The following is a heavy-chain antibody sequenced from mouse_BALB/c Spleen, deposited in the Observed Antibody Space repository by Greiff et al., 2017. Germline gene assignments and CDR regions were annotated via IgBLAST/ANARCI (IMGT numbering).Heavy chain of an antibody. D-gene: IGHD1-1*01. CDR3: ARSGSSYDWYFDV. Sequence: VQLQQSGPELVKPGASVKVSCKASGYAFTSYNMYWVKQSPGKSLEWIGYIDPYNGGTSYNQKFKGKATLTVDKSSSTAYMHLNSLTSEDSAVYYCARSGSSYDWYFDVWGAGTTVTVSS. V-gene: IGHV1S135*01. CDR2: IDPYNGGT. CDR1: GYAFTSYN. J-gene: IGHJ1*01.